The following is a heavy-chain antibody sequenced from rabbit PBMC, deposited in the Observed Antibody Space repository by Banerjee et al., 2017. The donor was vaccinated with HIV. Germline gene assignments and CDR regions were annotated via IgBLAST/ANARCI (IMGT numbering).Heavy chain of an antibody. V-gene: IGHV1S45*01. CDR2: IYGDSSGST. D-gene: IGHD1-1*01. CDR1: GIDFSSYYY. CDR3: ARRYASSSGYYL. J-gene: IGHJ4*01. Sequence: QQQLEESGGDLVKPGGTLTLTCTASGIDFSSYYYMCWVRQAPGKGLEWIACIYGDSSGSTYYASWAKGRFTISKTSSTTVTLQMTSLTAADTATYFCARRYASSSGYYLWGQGTLVTVS.